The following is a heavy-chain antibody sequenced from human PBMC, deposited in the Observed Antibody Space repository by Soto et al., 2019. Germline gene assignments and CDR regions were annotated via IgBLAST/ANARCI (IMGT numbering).Heavy chain of an antibody. CDR2: IWYDGSNK. Sequence: QVQLVESGGGVVQPGRSPRLSCAASGFTFSSYGMHWVRQAPGKGLEWVAVIWYDGSNKYYADSVKGRFTISRDNSKNTLYLQMNSLRAEDTAVYYCARGPYSSSWYGTYYGMDVWGQGTTVTVSS. J-gene: IGHJ6*02. CDR3: ARGPYSSSWYGTYYGMDV. CDR1: GFTFSSYG. D-gene: IGHD6-13*01. V-gene: IGHV3-33*01.